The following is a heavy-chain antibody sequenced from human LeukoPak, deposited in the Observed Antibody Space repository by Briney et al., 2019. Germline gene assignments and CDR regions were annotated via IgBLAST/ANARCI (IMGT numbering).Heavy chain of an antibody. CDR1: GDTFSIYA. J-gene: IGHJ4*02. CDR3: AREEKAKGYCSGGSCRRNYFDY. D-gene: IGHD2-15*01. CDR2: IIPIFGTA. V-gene: IGHV1-69*05. Sequence: GASVKLSCKASGDTFSIYAISWVRQAPGQGHEWMGGIIPIFGTANYAQKFQGRVTITTDESTSTAYMELSSLRAEETAVHYCAREEKAKGYCSGGSCRRNYFDYWGQGTLVTVSS.